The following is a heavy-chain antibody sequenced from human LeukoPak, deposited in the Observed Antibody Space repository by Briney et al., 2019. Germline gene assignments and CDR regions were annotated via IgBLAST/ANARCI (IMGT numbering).Heavy chain of an antibody. CDR1: GGSISSGGYY. D-gene: IGHD6-19*01. Sequence: SETLSLTCTVSGGSISSGGYYWSWIRQHPGKGLEWIGYIYYSGSTYYNPSLKSRVTISVDTSKNQFSLKLSSVTAADTAVYYCARTDSSGWYPFDYWGQGTLVTVSS. CDR3: ARTDSSGWYPFDY. J-gene: IGHJ4*02. V-gene: IGHV4-31*03. CDR2: IYYSGST.